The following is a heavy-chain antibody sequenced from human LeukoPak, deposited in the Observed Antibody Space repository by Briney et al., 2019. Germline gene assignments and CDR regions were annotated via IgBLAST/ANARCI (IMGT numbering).Heavy chain of an antibody. J-gene: IGHJ4*02. CDR2: LSPDGSVK. CDR3: ASADYVWRSYRYTPWN. D-gene: IGHD3-16*02. V-gene: IGHV3-7*05. Sequence: PGGSLRLSCAASGFTFSSYWMSWVRQAPGEGLEWVAHLSPDGSVKYYMDPVKGRFTISRDNAKNSLYLQMNSLRAEDTAVYYCASADYVWRSYRYTPWNWGQGTLLTVSS. CDR1: GFTFSSYW.